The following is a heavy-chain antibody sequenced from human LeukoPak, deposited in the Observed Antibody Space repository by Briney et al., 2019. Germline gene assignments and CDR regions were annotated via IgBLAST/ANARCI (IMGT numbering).Heavy chain of an antibody. D-gene: IGHD3-22*01. Sequence: SETLSLTCTVSGGSISSYYWSWLRQPAGKGLEWIGRIYSSGSTNYNPSLKSRVTMSVDTSKNQFSLKLSSVTAADTAVYYCARDFYSSFPPFSYDSSGYFNYWGQGTLVTVSS. J-gene: IGHJ4*02. CDR1: GGSISSYY. CDR3: ARDFYSSFPPFSYDSSGYFNY. V-gene: IGHV4-4*07. CDR2: IYSSGST.